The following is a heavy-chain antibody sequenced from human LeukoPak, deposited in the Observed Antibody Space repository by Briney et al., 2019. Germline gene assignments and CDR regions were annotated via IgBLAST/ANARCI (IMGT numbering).Heavy chain of an antibody. CDR2: IYYSGST. D-gene: IGHD4-11*01. CDR3: ARAFSGYHSKSGGIDY. J-gene: IGHJ4*02. Sequence: SETLSLTCTVSGGSISSYYWSWIRQPPGKGLVWIGYIYYSGSTNYNPSLKSRVTISVDTSKNQFSLKLSSVTAADTAVYYCARAFSGYHSKSGGIDYWGQGTLVTVSS. V-gene: IGHV4-59*01. CDR1: GGSISSYY.